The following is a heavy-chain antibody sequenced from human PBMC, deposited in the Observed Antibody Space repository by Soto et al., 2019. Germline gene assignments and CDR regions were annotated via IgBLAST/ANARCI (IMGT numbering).Heavy chain of an antibody. J-gene: IGHJ4*02. Sequence: GGSLRLSCAASGFTVSSNYMSWVRQAPGKGLEWVSVIYSGGSTYYADSVKGRFTISRDNSKNTLYLQMNSLRAEDTAVYYCASEDGIAARPLWFDYWGQGTLVTSPQ. D-gene: IGHD6-6*01. V-gene: IGHV3-66*01. CDR2: IYSGGST. CDR1: GFTVSSNY. CDR3: ASEDGIAARPLWFDY.